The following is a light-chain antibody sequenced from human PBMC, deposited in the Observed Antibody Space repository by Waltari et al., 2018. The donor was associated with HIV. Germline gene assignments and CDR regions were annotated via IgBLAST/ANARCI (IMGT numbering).Light chain of an antibody. CDR3: QQRSNLLT. CDR2: DAS. J-gene: IGKJ4*01. Sequence: EIVLTQSPATLSLSPGERATLSCRASQSVSSDLAWYQQKPGQAPSLLIYDASNRATGIPARFSGSGSWTDFTLTISSLEPEDCAVYYCQQRSNLLTFGGGTKVEIK. V-gene: IGKV3-11*01. CDR1: QSVSSD.